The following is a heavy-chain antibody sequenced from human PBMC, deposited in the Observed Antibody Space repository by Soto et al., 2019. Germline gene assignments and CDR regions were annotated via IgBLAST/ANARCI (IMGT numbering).Heavy chain of an antibody. J-gene: IGHJ3*02. CDR1: GFTFSSYS. D-gene: IGHD3-10*01. CDR3: LSENTGSNDNMGIYSSAFDI. CDR2: IPSSTSDNI. Sequence: GVLRLSCVASGFTFSSYSMTWVRQAPGQGLEWVSYIPSSTSDNIYYADSVKGRFTISRDNAKNSLYLQMNSLRDDDTAVYYCLSENTGSNDNMGIYSSAFDIWGQGTMVTVSS. V-gene: IGHV3-48*02.